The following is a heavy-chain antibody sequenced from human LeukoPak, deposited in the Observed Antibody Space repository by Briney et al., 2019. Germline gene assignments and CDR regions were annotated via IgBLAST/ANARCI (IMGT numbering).Heavy chain of an antibody. CDR3: ARDRGNSDPGDWFDS. V-gene: IGHV3-7*01. J-gene: IGHJ5*01. D-gene: IGHD4-23*01. CDR1: EFTFSDYW. Sequence: GGSLRLSCAASEFTFSDYWMSWVRQAPGKGPEWVANIKKDGSEEHYVDSVKGRFTVSRDNAKNSLFLQMNSLRVEDTAVYYCARDRGNSDPGDWFDSWGQGTLVTVSS. CDR2: IKKDGSEE.